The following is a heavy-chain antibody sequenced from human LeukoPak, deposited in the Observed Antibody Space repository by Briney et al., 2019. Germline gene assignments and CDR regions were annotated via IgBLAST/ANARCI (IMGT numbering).Heavy chain of an antibody. Sequence: SETLSLTCTVSGGPISSSSYYWGWIRQPPGKGLEWIGSIYYSGSTYYNPSLKSRVTISVDTSKNQFSLKLSSVTAADTAVYYCARLMTTVTTLVVGLDYWGQGTLVTVSS. CDR2: IYYSGST. D-gene: IGHD4-17*01. V-gene: IGHV4-39*01. CDR3: ARLMTTVTTLVVGLDY. CDR1: GGPISSSSYY. J-gene: IGHJ4*02.